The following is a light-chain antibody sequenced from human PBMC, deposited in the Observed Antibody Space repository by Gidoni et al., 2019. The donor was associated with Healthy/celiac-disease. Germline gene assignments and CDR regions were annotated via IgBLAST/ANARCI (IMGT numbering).Light chain of an antibody. V-gene: IGKV3-15*01. CDR2: GAS. CDR1: QSVSSN. J-gene: IGKJ4*01. Sequence: EIVMPQSPATLSVSPGERATLSCRASQSVSSNLAWYQQKPGQAPRLLIYGASTRATGIPARFSGSGSGTEFTLTISSLQSEDFAVYYCQQSNTWLPFGGGTKVENK. CDR3: QQSNTWLP.